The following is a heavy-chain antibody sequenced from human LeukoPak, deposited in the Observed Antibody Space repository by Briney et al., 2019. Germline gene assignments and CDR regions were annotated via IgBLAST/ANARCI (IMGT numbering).Heavy chain of an antibody. V-gene: IGHV3-72*01. Sequence: GGSLRLSFAGSGFTFIDHYMDWVRQAPGKGVEWIGRIRNKANSYTTEYAASVKGRFTVSRDDSKNSLFLQMNSLESEDTAVYYCARRNSVTQGLDNWGQGTLVTVSS. CDR2: IRNKANSYTT. D-gene: IGHD5/OR15-5a*01. CDR3: ARRNSVTQGLDN. J-gene: IGHJ4*02. CDR1: GFTFIDHY.